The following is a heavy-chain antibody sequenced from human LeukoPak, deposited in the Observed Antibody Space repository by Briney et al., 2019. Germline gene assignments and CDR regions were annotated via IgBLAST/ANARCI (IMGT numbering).Heavy chain of an antibody. J-gene: IGHJ5*02. CDR3: ARDSGYHYDRFDT. V-gene: IGHV3-48*01. Sequence: PGGSLRLSCVASGSTFSSYSVNWVRQAPGKGLEWVSYISTSGSTMYYADSVKGRFTISRDNAKNSLYLQMNSLRVEDTAVYHCARDSGYHYDRFDTWGQGTLVIVSS. CDR2: ISTSGSTM. CDR1: GSTFSSYS. D-gene: IGHD3-22*01.